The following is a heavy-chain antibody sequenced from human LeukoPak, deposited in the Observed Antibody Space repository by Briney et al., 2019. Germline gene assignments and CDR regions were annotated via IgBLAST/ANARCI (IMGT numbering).Heavy chain of an antibody. Sequence: PGGSLRLSCAASGFTLSSYAMSWVRQAPGKGLEWVSAISDSGNTYHADSVKGRFTISRDSSKNTLYLQMNSLRAEDTAVYYCARGGSYLSAFDIWGQGTMVTVSS. CDR3: ARGGSYLSAFDI. V-gene: IGHV3-23*01. J-gene: IGHJ3*02. CDR1: GFTLSSYA. D-gene: IGHD1-26*01. CDR2: ISDSGNT.